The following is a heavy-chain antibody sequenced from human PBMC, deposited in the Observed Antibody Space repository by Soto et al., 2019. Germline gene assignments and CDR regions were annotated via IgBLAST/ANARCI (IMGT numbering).Heavy chain of an antibody. D-gene: IGHD3-10*01. Sequence: GGSLRLSCAASGFSFSDYAMSWVRRAPGKGLEWVSVISNGGGSTSYADSVKGRFTISRDNSKNTLYLQMNSLRGDDTAVYYCAKDLRYGSGSSCRPFDYWGQGTLVTVSS. J-gene: IGHJ4*02. CDR1: GFSFSDYA. CDR2: ISNGGGST. V-gene: IGHV3-23*01. CDR3: AKDLRYGSGSSCRPFDY.